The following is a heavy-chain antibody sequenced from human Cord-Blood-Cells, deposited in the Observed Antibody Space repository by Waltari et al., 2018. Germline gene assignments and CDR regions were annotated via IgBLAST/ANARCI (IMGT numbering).Heavy chain of an antibody. CDR1: GGSFSGYY. Sequence: QVQLQQWAAGLLKPSETLSLTCAVYGGSFSGYYWRWLRQPPGKGLEWIGEINHSGSTNYNPSLKSRVTISVDTSKNQFSLKLSSVTAADTAVYYCTGSSWYYYYYMDVWGKGTTVTVSS. J-gene: IGHJ6*03. CDR2: INHSGST. D-gene: IGHD6-13*01. CDR3: TGSSWYYYYYMDV. V-gene: IGHV4-34*01.